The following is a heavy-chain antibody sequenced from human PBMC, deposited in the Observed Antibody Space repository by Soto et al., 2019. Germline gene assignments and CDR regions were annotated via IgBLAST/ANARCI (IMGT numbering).Heavy chain of an antibody. J-gene: IGHJ6*02. CDR1: GFTFSSYG. Sequence: PGGSLRLSCAASGFTFSSYGMHRVRQAPGKGLEWVAVISYDGSNKYYADSVKGRFTISRDNSKNTLYLQMNSLRAEDTAVYYCAKTLRGGSGSYYNPLYYYGMDVWGQGTTVTVSS. CDR3: AKTLRGGSGSYYNPLYYYGMDV. CDR2: ISYDGSNK. D-gene: IGHD3-10*01. V-gene: IGHV3-30*18.